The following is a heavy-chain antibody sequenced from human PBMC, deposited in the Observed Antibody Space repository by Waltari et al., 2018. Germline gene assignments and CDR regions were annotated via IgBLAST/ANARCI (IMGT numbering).Heavy chain of an antibody. CDR1: GYSFTTYW. V-gene: IGHV5-51*01. Sequence: EVQLVQSGAEVKKPGESLKISCKGSGYSFTTYWIGWARPMPGKGLEWMGVTYPAYSDTRYTPSFQGQVTISADKSISTAYLQWNSLKASDSAIYYCARLGCSVTNCHTGSLVGLDSWGQGTLVTVSS. CDR2: TYPAYSDT. D-gene: IGHD2-2*01. CDR3: ARLGCSVTNCHTGSLVGLDS. J-gene: IGHJ4*02.